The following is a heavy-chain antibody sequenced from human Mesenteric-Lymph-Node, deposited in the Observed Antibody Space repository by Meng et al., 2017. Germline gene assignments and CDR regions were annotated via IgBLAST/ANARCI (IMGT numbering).Heavy chain of an antibody. Sequence: GSLRLSCTVSGGSISSYYWSWIRQPPGKGLEWIGYIYYSGSTNYNPSLKSRVTISVDTSKNQFSLKLSSVTAADTAVYYCARGGSSGPYDYWGQGTVGTVSS. D-gene: IGHD6-19*01. CDR1: GGSISSYY. J-gene: IGHJ4*02. V-gene: IGHV4-59*01. CDR2: IYYSGST. CDR3: ARGGSSGPYDY.